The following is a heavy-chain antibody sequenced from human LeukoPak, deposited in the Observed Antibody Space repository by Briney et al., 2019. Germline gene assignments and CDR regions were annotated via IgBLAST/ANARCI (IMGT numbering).Heavy chain of an antibody. CDR3: TTLPVSAKMGDY. CDR2: IRSKTDGGTT. Sequence: GSLRLSCAVSGFTFSNAWMSWVRQAPGKGLEWVGRIRSKTDGGTTDYAAPVKGRFTISRDDSKNTLYLQMNTLKTEDTAVYYCTTLPVSAKMGDYWGQGTLVTVSS. J-gene: IGHJ4*02. D-gene: IGHD5/OR15-5a*01. CDR1: GFTFSNAW. V-gene: IGHV3-15*01.